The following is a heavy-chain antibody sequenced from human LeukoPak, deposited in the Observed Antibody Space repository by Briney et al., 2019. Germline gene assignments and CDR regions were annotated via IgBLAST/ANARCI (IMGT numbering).Heavy chain of an antibody. CDR1: GGSFSGYY. CDR3: ARALVWKFDP. J-gene: IGHJ5*02. D-gene: IGHD6-6*01. Sequence: KPPETLSLTCAVYGGSFSGYYWSWIRQPPGKGLEWIGEINHSGSTNYNPSLKSRVTISVDTSKNQFSLKLSSVTAADTAVYYCARALVWKFDPWGQGTLVTVSS. V-gene: IGHV4-34*01. CDR2: INHSGST.